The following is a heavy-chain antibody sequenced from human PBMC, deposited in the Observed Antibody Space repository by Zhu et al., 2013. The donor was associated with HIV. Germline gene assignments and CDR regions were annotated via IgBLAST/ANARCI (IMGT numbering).Heavy chain of an antibody. CDR2: ISGSGGST. J-gene: IGHJ3*02. V-gene: IGHV3-23*04. D-gene: IGHD3-16*02. CDR3: ACKRTFGGVIADAFDI. CDR1: GFTFSSYE. Sequence: EVQLVESGGGLVQPGGSLRLSCAASGFTFSSYEMNWVRQAPGKGLEWVSAISGSGGSTYYADSVKGRFTISRDNSKNTLYLQMNSLRAEDTAVYYCACKRTFGGVIADAFDIWGQGTMVTVSS.